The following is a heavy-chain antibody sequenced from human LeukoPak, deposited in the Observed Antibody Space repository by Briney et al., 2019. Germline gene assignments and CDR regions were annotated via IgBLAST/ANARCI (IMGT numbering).Heavy chain of an antibody. CDR1: GYSISSSNW. D-gene: IGHD3-22*01. Sequence: SETLSLTCAVSGYSISSSNWWGWIRQPPGKGLERIGYIYYSGSTYYNPSLKSRVTMSVDTSKNQFSLKLSSVTAVDTAVYYCARIGGDSSGYYPDYWGQGTLVTVSS. V-gene: IGHV4-28*01. J-gene: IGHJ4*02. CDR3: ARIGGDSSGYYPDY. CDR2: IYYSGST.